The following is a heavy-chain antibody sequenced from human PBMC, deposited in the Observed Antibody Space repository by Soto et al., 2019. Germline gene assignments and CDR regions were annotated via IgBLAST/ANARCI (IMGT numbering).Heavy chain of an antibody. Sequence: EVQLVESGGGLVQPGGSLRLSCAASGFTFSSYWMHWVRQAPGKGLVWVSRINSDGSSTSYADSVKGRFTISRDNAKNTLYLQMNSLRAEDTAVYYCARKPPHPFSGSLYYYYGMDVWGQGTTVTVSS. D-gene: IGHD6-19*01. V-gene: IGHV3-74*01. CDR1: GFTFSSYW. CDR3: ARKPPHPFSGSLYYYYGMDV. J-gene: IGHJ6*02. CDR2: INSDGSST.